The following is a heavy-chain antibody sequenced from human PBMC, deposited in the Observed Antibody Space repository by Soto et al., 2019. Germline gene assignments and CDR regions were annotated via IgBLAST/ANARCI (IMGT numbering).Heavy chain of an antibody. Sequence: QVQLVQSGAEGKKPGASVKVSCKDSGYTFTSYGISWVRQAPEQGLEWMGWIRAYNGNTNYAQKLQGRFTMSTDTSTSTAYMRLSSMRSDDMAVYYRGRDLPTMDVWGQGTKVTVSS. CDR1: GYTFTSYG. V-gene: IGHV1-18*03. J-gene: IGHJ6*02. CDR2: IRAYNGNT. CDR3: GRDLPTMDV.